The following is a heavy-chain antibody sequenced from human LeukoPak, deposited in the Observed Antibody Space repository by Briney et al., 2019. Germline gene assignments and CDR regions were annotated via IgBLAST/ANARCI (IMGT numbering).Heavy chain of an antibody. D-gene: IGHD3-3*01. J-gene: IGHJ5*02. Sequence: SETLSLTCAVYGGSFSGYYWSRIRQPPGKGLEWIGEINHSGSTNYNPSLKSRVTISVDTSKNQFSLKPSSVTAADTAVYYCAVGITIFGVVTQYNWFDPWGQGTLVTVSS. CDR3: AVGITIFGVVTQYNWFDP. CDR1: GGSFSGYY. CDR2: INHSGST. V-gene: IGHV4-34*01.